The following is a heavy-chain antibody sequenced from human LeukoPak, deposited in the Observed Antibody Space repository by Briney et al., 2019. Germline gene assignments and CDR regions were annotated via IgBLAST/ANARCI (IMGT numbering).Heavy chain of an antibody. J-gene: IGHJ6*03. D-gene: IGHD2-8*01. Sequence: GGSLRLSCAASGFTFSSHAMNWVRQAPGKGLEWISSISTDSLTIKYADFLSGQFTISRDNAENLLFLQMSSLRAEDTAVYYCANGAFRLYYIDVWGKGTTVTVSS. V-gene: IGHV3-48*04. CDR2: ISTDSLTI. CDR3: ANGAFRLYYIDV. CDR1: GFTFSSHA.